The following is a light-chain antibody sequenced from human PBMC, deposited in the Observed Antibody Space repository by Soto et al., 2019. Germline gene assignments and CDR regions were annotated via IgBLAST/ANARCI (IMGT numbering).Light chain of an antibody. J-gene: IGLJ1*01. CDR2: EVT. Sequence: QSALTQPASVSGAPGQSITISCTGTSRDIGTSNLVSWYQQYPGKAPKLIIFEVTRRPSGISNRFSGSKSGNTASLTISGLQPEDEADYYCYTYTGFSTSLFVFGTGTKVTVL. V-gene: IGLV2-23*02. CDR1: SRDIGTSNL. CDR3: YTYTGFSTSLFV.